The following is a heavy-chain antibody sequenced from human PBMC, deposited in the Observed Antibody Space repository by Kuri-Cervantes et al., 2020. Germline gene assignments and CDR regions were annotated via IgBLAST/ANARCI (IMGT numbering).Heavy chain of an antibody. J-gene: IGHJ3*02. V-gene: IGHV4-4*02. Sequence: SCAVSGGSISSSNWWSWVRQPPGKGLEWIGEIYHSGSTNYNPSLKSRVTISVDTSKNQFSLKLSSVTAADTAVYYCARARGSGSLRGAFDIWGQGTMVTVSS. CDR2: IYHSGST. CDR3: ARARGSGSLRGAFDI. CDR1: GGSISSSNW. D-gene: IGHD3-10*01.